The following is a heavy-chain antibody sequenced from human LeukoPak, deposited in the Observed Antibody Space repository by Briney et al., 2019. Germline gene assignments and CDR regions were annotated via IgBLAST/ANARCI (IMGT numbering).Heavy chain of an antibody. V-gene: IGHV1-69*01. CDR1: GGTFSSYA. D-gene: IGHD1-26*01. CDR2: IIPIFGTA. J-gene: IGHJ4*02. Sequence: SVKVSCKASGGTFSSYAISWVRQAPGQGLEWMGGIIPIFGTANYAQKFQGRVTITADESTSTAYMELSSLRSEDTAVYYCAREKKGVGVDPTLPQFDYWGQGTLVTVSS. CDR3: AREKKGVGVDPTLPQFDY.